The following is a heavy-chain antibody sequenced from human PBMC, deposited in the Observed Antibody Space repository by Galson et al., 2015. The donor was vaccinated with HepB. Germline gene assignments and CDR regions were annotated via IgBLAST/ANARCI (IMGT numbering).Heavy chain of an antibody. D-gene: IGHD3-10*01. CDR1: GFFFSGSA. J-gene: IGHJ5*02. Sequence: SLRLSCAASGFFFSGSAMRWVRQAPGKGLEWVSGISASGDRTFYSESVKGRFTISRDNSKNTLYLQMNRLRVEDTALYYCTDDAGAASSWGPGTLVTVSS. CDR3: TDDAGAASS. V-gene: IGHV3-23*01. CDR2: ISASGDRT.